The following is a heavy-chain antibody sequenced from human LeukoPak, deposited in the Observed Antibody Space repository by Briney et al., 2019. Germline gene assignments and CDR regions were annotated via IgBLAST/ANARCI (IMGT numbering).Heavy chain of an antibody. CDR3: AKVGELGIVVVPAAIFYFDY. D-gene: IGHD2-2*01. Sequence: GSLRLSCAASGFTFSSYAMSWVRQAPGKGLEWVSAISGSGGSTYYADSVKGRFTISRDNSKNTLYLQMNSLRAEDTAVYYCAKVGELGIVVVPAAIFYFDYWGQGTLVTVPS. CDR2: ISGSGGST. CDR1: GFTFSSYA. V-gene: IGHV3-23*01. J-gene: IGHJ4*02.